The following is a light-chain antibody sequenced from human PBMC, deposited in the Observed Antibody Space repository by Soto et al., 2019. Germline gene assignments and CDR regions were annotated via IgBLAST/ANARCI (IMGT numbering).Light chain of an antibody. CDR3: QQLDTYPRT. Sequence: DTQLTQSPSFLSASIGDRVTITCRASHFIATYLAWYHQKPGKGPTLLIYAASTLRDGVPSRFSGSGSGTYFTLTISSLQPGDSGTYFCQQLDTYPRTFGGGTNVEIK. CDR1: HFIATY. CDR2: AAS. J-gene: IGKJ4*01. V-gene: IGKV1-9*01.